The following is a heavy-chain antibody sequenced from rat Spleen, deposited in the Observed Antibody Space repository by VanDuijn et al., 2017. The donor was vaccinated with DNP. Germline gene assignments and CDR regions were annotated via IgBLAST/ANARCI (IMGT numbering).Heavy chain of an antibody. Sequence: EVQLQESGSGLVKPSQSLPLTCSVTGYSITSTYWGWIRKFPGNKMEYIGYISYSGSTTYNPSLKSRISITKDTSKNQFFLHLNSITTEDTATYYSVRGHPPRGFDYWGQGVMVTVSS. D-gene: IGHD3-8*01. J-gene: IGHJ2*01. V-gene: IGHV3-1*01. CDR2: ISYSGST. CDR3: VRGHPPRGFDY. CDR1: GYSITSTY.